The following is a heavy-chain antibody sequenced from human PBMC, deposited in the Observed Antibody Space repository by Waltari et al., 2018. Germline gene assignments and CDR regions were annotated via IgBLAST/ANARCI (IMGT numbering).Heavy chain of an antibody. CDR1: GGSISSYY. V-gene: IGHV4-4*09. J-gene: IGHJ2*01. Sequence: QVQLQESGPGLVKPSETLSLTCTVSGGSISSYYWSWIRQPPGKGLEWIGYIYTSGSTNYNPSLKSRVTISVDTSKNQFSLKLSSVTAADTAVYYCARHSAKSFSSWFFNLWGRGTLVTVSS. D-gene: IGHD3-10*01. CDR2: IYTSGST. CDR3: ARHSAKSFSSWFFNL.